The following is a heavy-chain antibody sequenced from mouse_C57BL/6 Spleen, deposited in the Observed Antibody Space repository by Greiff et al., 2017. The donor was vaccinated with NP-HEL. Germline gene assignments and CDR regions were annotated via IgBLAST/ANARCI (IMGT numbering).Heavy chain of an antibody. Sequence: QVQLQQSGPGLVQPSQSLSITCTVSGFSLTSYGVHWVRQSPGKGLEWLGVIWSGGSTDYNAAFISRLSISKDNSKSQVFFKMNSLQADDTAIYYCARNKGFTTVVGYAMDYWGQGTSVTVSS. CDR1: GFSLTSYG. CDR3: ARNKGFTTVVGYAMDY. D-gene: IGHD1-1*01. J-gene: IGHJ4*01. CDR2: IWSGGST. V-gene: IGHV2-2*01.